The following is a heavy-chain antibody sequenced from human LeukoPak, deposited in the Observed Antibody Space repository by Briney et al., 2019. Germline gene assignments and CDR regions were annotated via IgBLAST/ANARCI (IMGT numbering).Heavy chain of an antibody. V-gene: IGHV3-23*01. CDR3: AGLELLGWFDP. J-gene: IGHJ5*02. CDR1: GFTSSSYA. CDR2: ISGSGGST. Sequence: GGSLRLSCAASGFTSSSYAMSWVRQAPGKGLEWVSAISGSGGSTYYADSVKGRFTISRDNSKNTLYLQMNSLRAEDTAVYYCAGLELLGWFDPWGQGTLVTVSS. D-gene: IGHD1-7*01.